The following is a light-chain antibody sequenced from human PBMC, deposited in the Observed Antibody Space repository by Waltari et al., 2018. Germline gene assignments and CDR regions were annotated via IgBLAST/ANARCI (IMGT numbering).Light chain of an antibody. CDR1: QSVSIN. J-gene: IGKJ4*01. V-gene: IGKV3-11*01. Sequence: EVVLTQSPATLSLSPGDRATLPCRASQSVSINLAWYQQKPGQAPRLLIYDASTRATGIPARFSGSGSGTDFTLTISSLEPEDFAVYYCQQRSSWFTFGGGTKVEV. CDR2: DAS. CDR3: QQRSSWFT.